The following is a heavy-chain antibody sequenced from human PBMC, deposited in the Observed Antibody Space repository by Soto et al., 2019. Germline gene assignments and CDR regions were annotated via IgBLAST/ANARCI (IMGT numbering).Heavy chain of an antibody. D-gene: IGHD5-12*01. Sequence: QVQLQESGPGLVKPSETLSLTCTVSGGSISSYYWSWIRQPPGKGLEWIGYIYYSGSTNYNPSLKSRVTISVDTSKNQFSLKLSSVTAADTAVYYCARPTLGDGYNFGSIHFDRWGRGTLVTVSS. CDR1: GGSISSYY. V-gene: IGHV4-59*01. CDR2: IYYSGST. J-gene: IGHJ2*01. CDR3: ARPTLGDGYNFGSIHFDR.